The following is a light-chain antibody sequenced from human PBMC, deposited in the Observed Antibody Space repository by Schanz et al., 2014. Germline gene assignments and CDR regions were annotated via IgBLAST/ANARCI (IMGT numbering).Light chain of an antibody. CDR2: GAF. CDR3: QHYNNWPPVWT. Sequence: EIVLTQSPGTLSLSPGERATLSCRASQIVRDNHLAWYQQKPGQAPRLLISGAFTRATGIPARFSGSGSGTEFTLTISSLQSEDFAVYYCQHYNNWPPVWTFGQGTKVEIK. J-gene: IGKJ1*01. CDR1: QIVRDNH. V-gene: IGKV3-15*01.